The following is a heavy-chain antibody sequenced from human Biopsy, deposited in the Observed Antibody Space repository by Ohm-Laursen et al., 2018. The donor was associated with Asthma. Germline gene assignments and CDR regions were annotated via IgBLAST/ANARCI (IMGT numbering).Heavy chain of an antibody. J-gene: IGHJ4*02. CDR1: GGSINIGDYY. CDR2: IYYSGST. Sequence: PGTLSLTCTVSGGSINIGDYYWSWIRQHPVKGLEWIGHIYYSGSTYYNPSLKSRVTISIDASKNQFSLKLTSVTAADTAVYYCARGVDRVTGLLDHFDSWGQGTLVTVSS. D-gene: IGHD2-21*02. V-gene: IGHV4-61*08. CDR3: ARGVDRVTGLLDHFDS.